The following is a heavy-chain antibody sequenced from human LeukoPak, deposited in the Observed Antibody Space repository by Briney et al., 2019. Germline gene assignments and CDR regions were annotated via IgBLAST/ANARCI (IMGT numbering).Heavy chain of an antibody. CDR1: GGSISSYY. CDR3: ARVDKGSRSYYFDY. J-gene: IGHJ4*02. CDR2: IYYSGST. V-gene: IGHV4-59*01. Sequence: SETLSLTCTVSGGSISSYYWSWIRQPPGKGLEWLGYIYYSGSTNYNPSLKSRVTISVDTSKNQFSLKLSSVTAADTAVYYCARVDKGSRSYYFDYWGQGTLVTVSS. D-gene: IGHD3/OR15-3a*01.